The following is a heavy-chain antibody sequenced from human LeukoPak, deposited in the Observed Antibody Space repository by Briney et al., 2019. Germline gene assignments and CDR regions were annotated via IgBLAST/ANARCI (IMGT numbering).Heavy chain of an antibody. V-gene: IGHV4-39*07. CDR1: GGSISSSTYF. CDR2: IYYSGST. CDR3: ARARWELPLDMDV. J-gene: IGHJ6*03. Sequence: PSETLSLTCTVSGGSISSSTYFWGWIRQPPGKGLEWIGTIYYSGSTNYNPSLKSRVTISVDTSKNQFSLKLSSVTAADTAVYYCARARWELPLDMDVWGKGTTVTISS. D-gene: IGHD2-15*01.